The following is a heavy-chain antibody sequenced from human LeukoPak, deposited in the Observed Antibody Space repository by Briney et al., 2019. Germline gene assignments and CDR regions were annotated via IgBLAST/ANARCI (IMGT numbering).Heavy chain of an antibody. D-gene: IGHD3-9*01. CDR1: GYSFNTSW. CDR3: ARQADYNILTGYFKGHLDY. Sequence: GESLKISGKGSGYSFNTSWIAWGRQTPEKGLEWMGYISPGDSDTRYSQSFQGQVTIPADESSSTAYLQWSSLKASDTAMYYCARQADYNILTGYFKGHLDYWGQGTLVTVSS. CDR2: ISPGDSDT. V-gene: IGHV5-51*01. J-gene: IGHJ4*02.